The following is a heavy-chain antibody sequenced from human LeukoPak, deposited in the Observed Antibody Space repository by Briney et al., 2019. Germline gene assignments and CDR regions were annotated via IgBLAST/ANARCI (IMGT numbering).Heavy chain of an antibody. CDR3: AKDQGYDFWSGYYFYYYGMDV. J-gene: IGHJ6*02. CDR2: ISYDGSNK. D-gene: IGHD3-3*01. Sequence: GGSLRLSCAASGFTFSSYGMHWVRQAPGKGLEWVAVISYDGSNKYYADSVKGRFTISRDNSKNTLYLQMNSLRAEYTAVYYCAKDQGYDFWSGYYFYYYGMDVWGQGTTVTVSS. V-gene: IGHV3-30*18. CDR1: GFTFSSYG.